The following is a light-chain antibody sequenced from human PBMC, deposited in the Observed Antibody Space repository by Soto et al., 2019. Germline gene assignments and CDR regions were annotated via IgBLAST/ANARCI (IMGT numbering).Light chain of an antibody. V-gene: IGKV3-15*01. CDR1: QTIVNN. Sequence: EIVMTQSPATLSVSPGERATLSCRASQTIVNNLAWYQQKPGQAPRLLMYGVSTRATGVPARFSGSGSGTEFTLTIISLQSEDVAVYYCQQYNNWPPATFGQGTKVEIK. CDR3: QQYNNWPPAT. J-gene: IGKJ1*01. CDR2: GVS.